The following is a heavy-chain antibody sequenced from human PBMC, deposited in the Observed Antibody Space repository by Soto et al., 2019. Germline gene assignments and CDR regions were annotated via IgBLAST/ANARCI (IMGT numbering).Heavy chain of an antibody. CDR1: GGSISSGGYY. CDR3: ASDRVATEDYFDY. Sequence: QVQLQESGPGLVKPSQTLSLTCTVSGGSISSGGYYWSWIRQHPGKGLEWICYIYYSGSTYYNPSLKSRVTIAVDTSKSPFSLKLSSVNVAESAVYYGASDRVATEDYFDYWGQGTLVTVSS. V-gene: IGHV4-31*03. CDR2: IYYSGST. J-gene: IGHJ4*02.